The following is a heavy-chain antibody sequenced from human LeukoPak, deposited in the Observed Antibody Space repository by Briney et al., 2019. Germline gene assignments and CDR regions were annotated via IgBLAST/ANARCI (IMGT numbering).Heavy chain of an antibody. J-gene: IGHJ4*02. CDR2: IWYDGINE. Sequence: PGGSLRLSCAASGFTLRSYGMHWVRQAPGKGLEWVAVIWYDGINEYYADSVKGRFTISRDNSNNTLYLQMNSLRAEDTAVYYCAREALAGYSRGGYRMRYWGQGTLVTVSS. V-gene: IGHV3-33*01. CDR3: AREALAGYSRGGYRMRY. D-gene: IGHD6-19*01. CDR1: GFTLRSYG.